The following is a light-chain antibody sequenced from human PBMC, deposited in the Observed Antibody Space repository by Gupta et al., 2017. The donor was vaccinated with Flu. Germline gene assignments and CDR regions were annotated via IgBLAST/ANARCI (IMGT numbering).Light chain of an antibody. CDR1: SSDIGHYNS. Sequence: SSDIGHYNSVSWYQQHPGKAPQVMIYAVSGRPSGVSNRFSGSKSGNTASLTISGLQTEDEADYYCSSHTSSRTYVFGTGTKVTVL. V-gene: IGLV2-14*01. CDR3: SSHTSSRTYV. J-gene: IGLJ1*01. CDR2: AVS.